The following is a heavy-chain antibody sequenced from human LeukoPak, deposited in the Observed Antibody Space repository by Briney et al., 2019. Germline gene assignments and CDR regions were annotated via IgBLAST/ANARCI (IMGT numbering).Heavy chain of an antibody. CDR2: VNNDGSVT. J-gene: IGHJ4*02. V-gene: IGHV3-74*01. CDR1: GFIFSDHW. Sequence: HPGGSLRLSCGASGFIFSDHWMYWVRQAPGKGLVWVSRVNNDGSVTTYADSMKGRFTISRDNAKNTVYLQMNSLTVEDTAVYYCVRDMRRGSSWGQGTLVTVSS. D-gene: IGHD3-10*01. CDR3: VRDMRRGSS.